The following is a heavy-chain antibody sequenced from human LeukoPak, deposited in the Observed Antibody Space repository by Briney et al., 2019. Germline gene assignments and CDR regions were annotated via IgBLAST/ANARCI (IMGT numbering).Heavy chain of an antibody. V-gene: IGHV3-33*06. CDR1: GFTFSSYG. J-gene: IGHJ4*02. CDR3: AKDRSDYDSSGYETYYFDY. Sequence: GGSLRLSCAPSGFTFSSYGMHWVRQAPGKGLKWVAVIWYDGSNKYYADSVKGRFTISRDNSKNTLYLQMNSLRPVDTAVYYCAKDRSDYDSSGYETYYFDYWGQGTLVTISS. D-gene: IGHD3-22*01. CDR2: IWYDGSNK.